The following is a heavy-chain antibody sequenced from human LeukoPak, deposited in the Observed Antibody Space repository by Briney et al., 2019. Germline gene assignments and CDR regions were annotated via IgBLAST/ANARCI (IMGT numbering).Heavy chain of an antibody. CDR2: INWKGGST. J-gene: IGHJ5*02. CDR3: ARDLEYDGVYYGSGSYSRGNWFYR. D-gene: IGHD3-10*01. Sequence: GGSLRLSSAPSGFTFDEYGMRWVPPAPGKGLEWVSGINWKGGSTGYADSLKRRFTISRANAKNLLYLQMNSLRAEDTALYYCARDLEYDGVYYGSGSYSRGNWFYRWGQGTLVTVSS. CDR1: GFTFDEYG. V-gene: IGHV3-20*03.